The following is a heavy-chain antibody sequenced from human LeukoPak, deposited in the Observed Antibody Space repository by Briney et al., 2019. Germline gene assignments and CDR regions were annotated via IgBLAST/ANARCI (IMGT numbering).Heavy chain of an antibody. D-gene: IGHD3-10*02. CDR2: ISSSGSTI. V-gene: IGHV3-48*03. CDR1: GFTFSSYE. Sequence: GGSLRLSCAASGFTFSSYEMNCVGQAPGKGREGVSYISSSGSTIYYADSVKGRVTISRDNAQNSLYLQMNSLRAEDTAVYYCAALGITMIGGVWGKGTTVTISS. J-gene: IGHJ6*04. CDR3: AALGITMIGGV.